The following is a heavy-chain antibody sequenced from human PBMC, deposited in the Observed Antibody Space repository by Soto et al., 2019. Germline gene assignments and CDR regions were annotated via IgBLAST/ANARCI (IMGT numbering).Heavy chain of an antibody. CDR3: ARPSNNYVAH. D-gene: IGHD4-4*01. CDR2: INPGDSES. CDR1: GYSFTRYF. V-gene: IGHV5-51*01. J-gene: IGHJ4*02. Sequence: GEYLKISCTVSGYSFTRYFIGCVRQMPGKGLEWMAIINPGDSESRYSPSFQGQVTISADKSISTAYLQWNSLKASDTAMYYCARPSNNYVAHWGQGTLVTVS.